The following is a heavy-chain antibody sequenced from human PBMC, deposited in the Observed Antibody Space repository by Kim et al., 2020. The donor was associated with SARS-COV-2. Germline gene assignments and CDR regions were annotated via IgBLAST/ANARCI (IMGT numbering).Heavy chain of an antibody. J-gene: IGHJ5*02. CDR3: ARGRKVPVLNWFDP. D-gene: IGHD2-2*01. CDR1: GYTFTSYG. CDR2: ISGYNGNT. V-gene: IGHV1-18*04. Sequence: ASVKVSCKASGYTFTSYGISWVRQAPGQGLEWMGWISGYNGNTKYAQKLQDRVTMTTDTSTSTAYMELRSLRSDDTAMYYCARGRKVPVLNWFDPWGQGTLVTVSS.